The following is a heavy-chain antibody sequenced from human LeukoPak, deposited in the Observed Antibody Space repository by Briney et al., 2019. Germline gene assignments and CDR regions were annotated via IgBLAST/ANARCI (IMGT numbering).Heavy chain of an antibody. D-gene: IGHD5-18*01. CDR3: ARGWTVGYSYGSTFDY. CDR2: FDPEDGET. J-gene: IGHJ4*02. V-gene: IGHV1-24*01. CDR1: GYTLTELS. Sequence: ASVKVSCKVSGYTLTELSMHWVRQAPGKGLEWMGGFDPEDGETIYAQKFQGRVTMTEDTSTDTAYMELSSLRSEDTAVYYCARGWTVGYSYGSTFDYWGQGTLVTVSS.